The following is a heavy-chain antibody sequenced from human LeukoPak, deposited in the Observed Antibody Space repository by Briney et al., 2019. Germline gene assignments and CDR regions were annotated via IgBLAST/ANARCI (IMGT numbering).Heavy chain of an antibody. CDR2: INWNGGNT. Sequence: GGTLRLSCAASGFTFDDYGMSWVRQAPGKGLEWVVGINWNGGNTGYSDSVKGRFTISRDNAKNSLYLQMDSLRAEDTALYYCGRDLSGWYGPDYWGQGTLVTVSS. CDR3: GRDLSGWYGPDY. CDR1: GFTFDDYG. J-gene: IGHJ4*02. D-gene: IGHD6-19*01. V-gene: IGHV3-20*04.